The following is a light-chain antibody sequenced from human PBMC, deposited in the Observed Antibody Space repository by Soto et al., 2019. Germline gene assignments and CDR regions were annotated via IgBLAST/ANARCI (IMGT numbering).Light chain of an antibody. CDR3: QQYNNWPIT. J-gene: IGKJ5*01. Sequence: EMVMTQSPATLSVSPGERATLSCRASQSVSSNLAWYQQKRGQAPRLLIYGASTRATGIPARFSGSASGTEFTLTFSSLQSEDFAVHYCQQYNNWPITFGQGTRLEIK. CDR2: GAS. V-gene: IGKV3-15*01. CDR1: QSVSSN.